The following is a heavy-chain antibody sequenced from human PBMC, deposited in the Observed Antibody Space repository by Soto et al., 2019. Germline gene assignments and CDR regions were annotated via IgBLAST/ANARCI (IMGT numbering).Heavy chain of an antibody. J-gene: IGHJ4*02. V-gene: IGHV3-33*01. Sequence: QVQLVESGGGVVQPGRSLRLSCAASGFTFSSYGIHWVRQAPGKGLEWVALIWFDGNNKFYADYVKGRFTISRDNSNDTVYLQVSSLRAEDTAVYYCARDALYSSTSSRFLDYWGQGTLVTVSS. CDR2: IWFDGNNK. CDR3: ARDALYSSTSSRFLDY. D-gene: IGHD2-2*01. CDR1: GFTFSSYG.